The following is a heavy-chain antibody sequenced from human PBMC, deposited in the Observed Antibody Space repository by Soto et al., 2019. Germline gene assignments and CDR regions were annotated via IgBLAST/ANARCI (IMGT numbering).Heavy chain of an antibody. CDR1: GFTFSNYA. V-gene: IGHV3-23*01. Sequence: GGSLRLSCAASGFTFSNYAMKWIRQAPGKGLEGVSTIGGSGSATFYADSVKGRFTISRDNSKNTLYLQMNSLRGEDSAVYHCAQRAWRDSSRSSDHWGQGNLVT. J-gene: IGHJ1*01. CDR3: AQRAWRDSSRSSDH. CDR2: IGGSGSAT. D-gene: IGHD3-10*01.